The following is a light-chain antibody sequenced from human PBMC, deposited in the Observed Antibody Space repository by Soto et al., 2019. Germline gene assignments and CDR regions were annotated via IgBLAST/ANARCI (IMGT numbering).Light chain of an antibody. Sequence: EIVLTQSPATLSLSPGERATLSCRASQSVSSYLAWYQQKPGQAPRLLIYDASNRATGIPARFSGSGSGTDFTLTISRLAPEGFAVYYGKQGSNWGITFGQGTRLEIK. CDR2: DAS. CDR1: QSVSSY. J-gene: IGKJ5*01. CDR3: KQGSNWGIT. V-gene: IGKV3-11*01.